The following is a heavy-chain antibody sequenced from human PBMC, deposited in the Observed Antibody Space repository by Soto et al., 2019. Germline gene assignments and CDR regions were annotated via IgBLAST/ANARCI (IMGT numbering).Heavy chain of an antibody. CDR2: IYHSGIT. CDR3: ASLNNTSPGWLDP. CDR1: GGSINSGGYF. D-gene: IGHD1-20*01. V-gene: IGHV4-31*03. Sequence: PSETLSLTCSVSGGSINSGGYFWSWIRQHPGKGLECIGYIYHSGITYYNPSLKSRVTISVDTSKNEFSLQLRSVTAADTAVYFCASLNNTSPGWLDPWGQGTLVTVYS. J-gene: IGHJ5*02.